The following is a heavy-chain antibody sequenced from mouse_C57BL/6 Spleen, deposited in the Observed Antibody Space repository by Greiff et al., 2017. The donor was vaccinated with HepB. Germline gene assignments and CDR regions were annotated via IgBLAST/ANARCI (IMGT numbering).Heavy chain of an antibody. V-gene: IGHV1-52*01. Sequence: QVQLQQPGAELVRPGSSVKLSCKASGYTFTSYWMHWVKQRPIQGLEWIGNIDPSDSETHYNQKFKDKATLTVDKSSSTAYMQLRSLTSEDSAVYYCERLGSYRYFDYWGQGTTLTVSS. CDR3: ERLGSYRYFDY. D-gene: IGHD1-1*02. CDR2: IDPSDSET. CDR1: GYTFTSYW. J-gene: IGHJ2*01.